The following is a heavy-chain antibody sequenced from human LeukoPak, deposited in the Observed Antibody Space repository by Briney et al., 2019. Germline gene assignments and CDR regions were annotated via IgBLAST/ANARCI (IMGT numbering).Heavy chain of an antibody. Sequence: SQTLSLTCTVSGGSISSGSYYWSWIRQPAGKGLEWIGRIYTSGSTNYNPSLKNRVTISVDTSKNQFSLKLSSVTAADTAVYYCARDIAYCGGDCYVQFDPWGQGTLVTVSS. J-gene: IGHJ5*02. D-gene: IGHD2-21*02. CDR1: GGSISSGSYY. V-gene: IGHV4-61*02. CDR2: IYTSGST. CDR3: ARDIAYCGGDCYVQFDP.